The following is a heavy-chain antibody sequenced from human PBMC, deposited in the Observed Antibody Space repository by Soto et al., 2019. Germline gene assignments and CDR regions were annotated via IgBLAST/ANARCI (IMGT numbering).Heavy chain of an antibody. J-gene: IGHJ4*02. CDR3: ATVYGSYYFFDY. V-gene: IGHV1-69*14. CDR1: GGTFSSYA. CDR2: IIPIFGTA. D-gene: IGHD1-26*01. Sequence: QVQLVQSGAEVKKPGSSVKVSCKASGGTFSSYAISWVRQAPGQGLEWMGGIIPIFGTANYAQKFQGRVKIXAXKSTSTAYMELSSLRSEDTAVYYCATVYGSYYFFDYWGQGTLVTVSS.